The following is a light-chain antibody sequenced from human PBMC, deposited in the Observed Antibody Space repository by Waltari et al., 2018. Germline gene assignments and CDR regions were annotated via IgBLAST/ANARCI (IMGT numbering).Light chain of an antibody. V-gene: IGKV4-1*01. CDR1: QSVLYSSNNKNY. CDR3: QQYYSTPLT. Sequence: DIVMTQSPDSLAVSLGERATIHFQSSQSVLYSSNNKNYLAWYQQKPGQPPTLLIYWASTRESGVPDRFSGSGSGTDFTLTISSLQAEDVAVYYCQQYYSTPLTFGGGTKVEIK. J-gene: IGKJ4*01. CDR2: WAS.